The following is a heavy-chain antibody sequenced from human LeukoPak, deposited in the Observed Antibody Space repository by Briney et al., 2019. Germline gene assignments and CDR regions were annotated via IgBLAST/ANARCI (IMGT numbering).Heavy chain of an antibody. Sequence: GGSLRLSCAASGFTFSSHSINWVRQAPGKGLEWVANIKEDGSEKYYVDSVKGRFTISRDNANNSLYLQMHSLRAEDTAVYYCAPDYYDSSGYYYNDYWGQGTLVTVSS. V-gene: IGHV3-7*03. CDR2: IKEDGSEK. CDR1: GFTFSSHS. D-gene: IGHD3-22*01. J-gene: IGHJ4*02. CDR3: APDYYDSSGYYYNDY.